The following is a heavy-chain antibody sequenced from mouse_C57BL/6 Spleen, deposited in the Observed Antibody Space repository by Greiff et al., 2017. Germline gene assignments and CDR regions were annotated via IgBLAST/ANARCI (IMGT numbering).Heavy chain of an antibody. V-gene: IGHV1-74*01. CDR1: GYTFTSYW. CDR2: IHPSDSDT. Sequence: VQLQQSGAELVKPGASVKVSCKASGYTFTSYWMHWVKQRPGQGLEWIGRIHPSDSDTNYNQKFKGKATLTVDKSSSTAYMQLSSLKSEDSAVYYCAIAPPLYEYDGAWFAYWGQGTLVTVSA. J-gene: IGHJ3*01. D-gene: IGHD2-4*01. CDR3: AIAPPLYEYDGAWFAY.